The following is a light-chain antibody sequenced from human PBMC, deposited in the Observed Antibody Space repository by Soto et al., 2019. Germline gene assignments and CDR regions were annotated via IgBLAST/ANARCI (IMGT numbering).Light chain of an antibody. J-gene: IGLJ7*01. CDR3: GTWDSSLSVAV. Sequence: QSELTQPPSVSAAAGQTVTISCSGSSSNIGDNYVSWYQQVPGTAPKLLIYDNDQRSSGTPDRFSAYKSGTSATLGITGLHTVDEADYYCGTWDSSLSVAVFGGGTQLTVL. CDR2: DND. CDR1: SSNIGDNY. V-gene: IGLV1-51*01.